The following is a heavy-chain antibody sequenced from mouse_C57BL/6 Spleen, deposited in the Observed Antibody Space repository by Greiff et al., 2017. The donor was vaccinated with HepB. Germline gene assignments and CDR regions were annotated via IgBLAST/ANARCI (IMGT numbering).Heavy chain of an antibody. D-gene: IGHD1-1*01. CDR2: IDPSDSYT. CDR3: ARSTVYAMDY. J-gene: IGHJ4*01. V-gene: IGHV1-50*01. Sequence: QVQLQQPGAELVKPGASVKLSCKASGYTFTSYWMQWVKQRPGQGLEWIGEIDPSDSYTNYNQKFKGKATLTVDTSSSTAYMQLRSLTSEDSAVYYCARSTVYAMDYWGQGTSVTVSS. CDR1: GYTFTSYW.